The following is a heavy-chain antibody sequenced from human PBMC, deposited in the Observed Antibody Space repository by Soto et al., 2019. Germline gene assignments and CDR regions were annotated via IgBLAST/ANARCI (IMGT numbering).Heavy chain of an antibody. V-gene: IGHV3-7*01. Sequence: EVQVVESGGTLVQPGGSLRLSCTASGFTFSRYWMSWVRQAPGKGLEWVANINKDGSEKYYVDSVRGRFTISRDNAKNSLDLQMNNLGAEDTAVYYCASVHSPGTAAAADFWGRGTLVTGSS. CDR2: INKDGSEK. CDR3: ASVHSPGTAAAADF. D-gene: IGHD6-25*01. CDR1: GFTFSRYW. J-gene: IGHJ4*02.